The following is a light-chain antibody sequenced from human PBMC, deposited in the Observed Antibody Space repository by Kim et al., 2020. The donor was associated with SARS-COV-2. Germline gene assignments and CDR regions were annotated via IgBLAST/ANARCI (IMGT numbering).Light chain of an antibody. Sequence: SPGERATLSCRASQSVSSNLAWYQQKPGQAPRLLIYGASTRATGIPARFSGSGSGTEFTLTISSLQSEDFAVYYCQQYNNWLPVTFGQGTKVDIK. J-gene: IGKJ1*01. CDR2: GAS. CDR1: QSVSSN. V-gene: IGKV3-15*01. CDR3: QQYNNWLPVT.